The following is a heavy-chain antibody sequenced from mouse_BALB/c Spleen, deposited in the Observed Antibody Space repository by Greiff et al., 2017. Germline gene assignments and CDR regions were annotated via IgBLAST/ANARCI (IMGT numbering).Heavy chain of an antibody. V-gene: IGHV6-6*02. Sequence: EVKVEESGGGLVQPGGSMKLSCVASGFTFSNYWMNWVRQSPEKGLEWVAEIRLKSNNYATHYAESVKGRFTISRDDSKSSVYLQMNNLRAEDTGIYYCTSTMITTFDYWGQGTTLTVSS. CDR2: IRLKSNNYAT. CDR3: TSTMITTFDY. CDR1: GFTFSNYW. D-gene: IGHD2-4*01. J-gene: IGHJ2*01.